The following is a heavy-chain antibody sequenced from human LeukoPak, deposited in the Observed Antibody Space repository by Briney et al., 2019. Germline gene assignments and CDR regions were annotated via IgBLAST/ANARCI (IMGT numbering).Heavy chain of an antibody. V-gene: IGHV4-34*01. Sequence: PSETLSLTCAVYGGSFSGYYWSWIRQPPGKGLEWIGEINHSGSTNYNPSLKSRVTVSVDTSKNQFSLKLGSVTAADTAVYYCARGFPQLAWLVRSDAFDIWGQGTMVTVSS. J-gene: IGHJ3*02. D-gene: IGHD6-19*01. CDR1: GGSFSGYY. CDR3: ARGFPQLAWLVRSDAFDI. CDR2: INHSGST.